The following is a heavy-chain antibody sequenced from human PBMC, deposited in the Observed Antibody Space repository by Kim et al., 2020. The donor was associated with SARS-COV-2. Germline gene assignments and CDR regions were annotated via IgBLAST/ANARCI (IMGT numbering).Heavy chain of an antibody. Sequence: SETLSLTCAVYGGSFSGYYWSWIRQPPGTGLEWTGEINHSVSTNYNPSLKSRVTISVDTSKNQFSLKLSSVTAADTAVYYCARRGYYYGSGSYSFDYWGQGTLVTVSS. CDR2: INHSVST. CDR3: ARRGYYYGSGSYSFDY. V-gene: IGHV4-34*01. CDR1: GGSFSGYY. J-gene: IGHJ4*02. D-gene: IGHD3-10*01.